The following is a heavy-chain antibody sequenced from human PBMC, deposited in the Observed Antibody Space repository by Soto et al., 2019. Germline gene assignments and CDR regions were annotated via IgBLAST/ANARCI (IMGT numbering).Heavy chain of an antibody. CDR3: AREASSGWSGGDDAFDI. CDR1: GFTFSSYA. D-gene: IGHD6-19*01. Sequence: GGSLRLSCSASGFTFSSYAMHWVRQAPGKGLEYVSAISSNGGSTYYADSVKGRFTISRDNSKNTLYLQMNSLRAEDTAVYYCAREASSGWSGGDDAFDIWGQGTMVTVSS. V-gene: IGHV3-64*04. J-gene: IGHJ3*02. CDR2: ISSNGGST.